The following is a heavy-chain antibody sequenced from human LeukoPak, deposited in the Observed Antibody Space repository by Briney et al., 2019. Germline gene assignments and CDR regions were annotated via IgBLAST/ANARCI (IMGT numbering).Heavy chain of an antibody. D-gene: IGHD3-10*01. Sequence: GGSLRLSCAASGFTFSSYSMNWVRQAPGKGLEWVSSITSSGRYIYYADSVKGRFTISRDISKNTLYLQMNSLRAEDTAVYYCARVLSGRGSLYDYYYYMDVWGKGTTVTISS. CDR2: ITSSGRYI. J-gene: IGHJ6*03. CDR1: GFTFSSYS. V-gene: IGHV3-21*04. CDR3: ARVLSGRGSLYDYYYYMDV.